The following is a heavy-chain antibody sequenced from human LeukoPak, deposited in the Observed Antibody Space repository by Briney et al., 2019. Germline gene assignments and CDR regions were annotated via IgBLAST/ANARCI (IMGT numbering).Heavy chain of an antibody. CDR3: ARGGSYLSAFDI. D-gene: IGHD1-26*01. CDR2: ISSSSSYI. CDR1: GFTFSSYS. J-gene: IGHJ3*02. V-gene: IGHV3-21*03. Sequence: PGGSLRLSCAASGFTFSSYSMNWVRQAPGKGLEWVSSISSSSSYIYYAHSVKGRFTISRDNSKNTLYLQMNSLRAEDTAVYYCARGGSYLSAFDIWGQGTMVTVSS.